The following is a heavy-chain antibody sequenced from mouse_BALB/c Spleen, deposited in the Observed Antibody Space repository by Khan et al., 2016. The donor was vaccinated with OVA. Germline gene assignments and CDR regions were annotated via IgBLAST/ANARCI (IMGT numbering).Heavy chain of an antibody. CDR2: IDPYNGDT. CDR1: GYSSTDYN. CDR3: ALIYYYVSGFDC. J-gene: IGHJ2*01. D-gene: IGHD1-1*01. Sequence: MQLEESGPELVKPGASVKVSCKASGYSSTDYNIFWVKQSLGKSLEWIGYIDPYNGDTNYNQKFKGEATLTVDKSSTTAFMHLNSLTSEDSAVYYCALIYYYVSGFDCWGQGTTLTVSS. V-gene: IGHV1S135*01.